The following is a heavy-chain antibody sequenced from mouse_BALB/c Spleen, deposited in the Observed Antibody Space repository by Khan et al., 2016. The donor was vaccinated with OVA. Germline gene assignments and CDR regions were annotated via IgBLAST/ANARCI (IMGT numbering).Heavy chain of an antibody. CDR3: VREGAYHRSDGWFAY. D-gene: IGHD2-14*01. CDR1: GYTFTSYT. CDR2: INPSNDST. Sequence: VQLQQSGAELARPGASLKMSCKASGYTFTSYTIHWVRQRPGLTLEWIGHINPSNDSTNYNQKFKDKATLIVDKSSSPAYMQMSSLTSEDSSVDYCVREGAYHRSDGWFAYWGQGTLVTVSA. V-gene: IGHV1-4*01. J-gene: IGHJ3*01.